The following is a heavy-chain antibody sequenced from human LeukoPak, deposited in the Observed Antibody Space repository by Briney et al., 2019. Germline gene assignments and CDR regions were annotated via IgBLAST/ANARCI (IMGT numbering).Heavy chain of an antibody. CDR2: IYPGDSDT. D-gene: IGHD6-19*01. Sequence: GESLKISCKGSGYSFTSYWIGWVRQMPGKGLEWMGIIYPGDSDTRYSPSFQGQVTISADKSISTAYLQWSSLKASDTAMYYCAVRPRRSGWPDENWFDPWGQGTLVTVSS. J-gene: IGHJ5*02. CDR3: AVRPRRSGWPDENWFDP. CDR1: GYSFTSYW. V-gene: IGHV5-51*01.